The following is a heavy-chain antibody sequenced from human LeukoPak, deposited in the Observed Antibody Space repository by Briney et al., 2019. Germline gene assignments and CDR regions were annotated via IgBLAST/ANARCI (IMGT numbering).Heavy chain of an antibody. Sequence: PSETLSLTCTVSGGSISSYYWSWIRQPPGKGLEWIGYIYYSGSTNYNPSLKSRVTISVDTSKNQFSLKLGSVTAADTAVYYCARDLRPYGGSPIGFDYWGQGTLVTVSS. CDR3: ARDLRPYGGSPIGFDY. J-gene: IGHJ4*02. CDR2: IYYSGST. V-gene: IGHV4-59*01. D-gene: IGHD1-26*01. CDR1: GGSISSYY.